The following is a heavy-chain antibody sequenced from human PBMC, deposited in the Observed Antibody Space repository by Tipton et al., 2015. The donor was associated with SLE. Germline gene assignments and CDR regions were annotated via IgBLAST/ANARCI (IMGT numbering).Heavy chain of an antibody. J-gene: IGHJ4*02. CDR3: ARGDNRSSLDY. Sequence: QLVQSGPEVKKPGSSVKVSCKASGGTFSRYAISWVRQAPGQGLEWMGGIIPIFGTTNDAQKFQGRVTITADESTSTAYMELSSLRSEGTARYYCARGDNRSSLDYWGQGTLVTVSS. D-gene: IGHD1-14*01. CDR1: GGTFSRYA. CDR2: IIPIFGTT. V-gene: IGHV1-69*01.